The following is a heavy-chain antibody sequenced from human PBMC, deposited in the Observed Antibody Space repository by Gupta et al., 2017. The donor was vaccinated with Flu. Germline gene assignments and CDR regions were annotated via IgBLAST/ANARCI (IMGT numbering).Heavy chain of an antibody. Sequence: EVQLLESGGGLVQPGGSLRLSCAASGFTFSSYAMSWVRQAPGKGLEWVSGISGSGGSTYYADSVKGRFTISRDNSKNTLYLQMNSLRAEDTAVYYCAKVSTEYCSSTSCYVDFWGQGTLVTVSS. CDR2: ISGSGGST. CDR1: GFTFSSYA. D-gene: IGHD2-2*01. CDR3: AKVSTEYCSSTSCYVDF. V-gene: IGHV3-23*01. J-gene: IGHJ4*02.